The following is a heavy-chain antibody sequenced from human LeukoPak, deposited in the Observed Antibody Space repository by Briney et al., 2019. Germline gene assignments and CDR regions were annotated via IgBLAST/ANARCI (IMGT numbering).Heavy chain of an antibody. Sequence: GESLKISCKGSGYSFTSYWIGWVRQMPGKGLEWMGIIYPGDSDTRYSPSFQGQVTISADKSISTAYLQWSSLKASDTAMYYCARTKPLGQLEQYYMDVWGKGTTVTVSS. D-gene: IGHD1-1*01. CDR2: IYPGDSDT. J-gene: IGHJ6*03. V-gene: IGHV5-51*01. CDR3: ARTKPLGQLEQYYMDV. CDR1: GYSFTSYW.